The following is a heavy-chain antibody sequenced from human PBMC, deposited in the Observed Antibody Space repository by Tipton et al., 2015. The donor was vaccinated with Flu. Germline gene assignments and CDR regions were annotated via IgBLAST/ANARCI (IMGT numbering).Heavy chain of an antibody. CDR1: GGSFSGYY. Sequence: LRLSCAVYGGSFSGYYWSWIRQPAGKGLEWIGRIYTSGSTNYNPSLKSRVTMSVDTSKNQFSLKLSSVTAADTAVYYCARDGRRSYYFDYWGQGTLVTVSS. CDR3: ARDGRRSYYFDY. V-gene: IGHV4-4*07. CDR2: IYTSGST. J-gene: IGHJ4*02. D-gene: IGHD3-16*02.